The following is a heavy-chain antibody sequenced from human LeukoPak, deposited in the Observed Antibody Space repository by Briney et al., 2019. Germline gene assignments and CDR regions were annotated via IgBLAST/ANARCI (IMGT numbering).Heavy chain of an antibody. CDR2: IYTSGST. V-gene: IGHV4-4*07. D-gene: IGHD3-22*01. CDR1: GGSISSYY. Sequence: SETLSLTCTVSGGSISSYYWSWIRQPAGKGLEWIGRIYTSGSTNYNPSLKSRVTTSVDTSKNQFSLKLSSVTAADTAVYYCARDREYYDSSGYRPTNWFDPWGQGTLITVSS. CDR3: ARDREYYDSSGYRPTNWFDP. J-gene: IGHJ5*02.